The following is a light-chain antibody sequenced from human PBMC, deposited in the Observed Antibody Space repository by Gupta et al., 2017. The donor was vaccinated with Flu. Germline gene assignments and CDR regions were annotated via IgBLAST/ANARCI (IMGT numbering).Light chain of an antibody. CDR3: AAWDDSLNGHYV. CDR1: SSNIGSNP. Sequence: QSVLAHPPSASETPGQRVTISCSGSSSNIGSNPVDWYQQVPGTAPKLLIYGNSQRPSGVPDRFSGSKSGTSASLAISGLQSEDEADYYCAAWDDSLNGHYVFGTGTQVTVL. V-gene: IGLV1-44*01. J-gene: IGLJ1*01. CDR2: GNS.